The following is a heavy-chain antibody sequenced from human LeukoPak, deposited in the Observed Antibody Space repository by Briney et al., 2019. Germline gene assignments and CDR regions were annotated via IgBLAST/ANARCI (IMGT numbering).Heavy chain of an antibody. Sequence: ASVKVSCKASGYTFTGYYMHWVRQAPGQGLEWMGWINPSSGGTNYAQKFQGRVTMTRDTSISTAYMELSRLRSGDTAVYYCARVRFLETLDAFDIWGQGTMVTVSS. CDR2: INPSSGGT. J-gene: IGHJ3*02. V-gene: IGHV1-2*02. CDR1: GYTFTGYY. CDR3: ARVRFLETLDAFDI. D-gene: IGHD3-3*01.